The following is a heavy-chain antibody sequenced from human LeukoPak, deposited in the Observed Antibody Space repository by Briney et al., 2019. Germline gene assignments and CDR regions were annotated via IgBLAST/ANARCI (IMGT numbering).Heavy chain of an antibody. Sequence: PGGSLRLSCAASGFTFSSYWMNWARQAPGKGLEWVASINHNGNVNYYVDSVKGRFTISRDNAKNSLYLQMSNLRAEDTAVYYCARHRGIQLWIFDYWGQGTLVTVSS. CDR1: GFTFSSYW. D-gene: IGHD5-18*01. CDR3: ARHRGIQLWIFDY. J-gene: IGHJ4*02. V-gene: IGHV3-7*03. CDR2: INHNGNVN.